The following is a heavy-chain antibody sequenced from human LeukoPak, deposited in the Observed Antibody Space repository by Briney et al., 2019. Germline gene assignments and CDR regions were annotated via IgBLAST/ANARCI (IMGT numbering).Heavy chain of an antibody. Sequence: GGSLRLSCAASGFKFSSYSMKWVRQAPGKGLEWVSFISSSSSYIYYADSLKGRFTISRDNAKNSLYLQMNSLRAEDTAVYYCARAWTGYSYGDYWGQGTLVTVSS. V-gene: IGHV3-21*01. D-gene: IGHD5-18*01. CDR1: GFKFSSYS. CDR2: ISSSSSYI. J-gene: IGHJ4*02. CDR3: ARAWTGYSYGDY.